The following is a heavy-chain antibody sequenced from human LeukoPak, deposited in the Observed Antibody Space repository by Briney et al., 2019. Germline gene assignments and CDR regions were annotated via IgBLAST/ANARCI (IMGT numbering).Heavy chain of an antibody. Sequence: SETLSLTCAVYGGSFSGYYWSWIRQPPGKGLEWMGEINHSGSTNYNPSLKSRVTISVDTSKNQFSLKLSSVTAADTAVYYCARGSYYYGSGSYWNYYYGMDVWGQGTTVTVSS. V-gene: IGHV4-34*01. J-gene: IGHJ6*02. CDR2: INHSGST. CDR3: ARGSYYYGSGSYWNYYYGMDV. D-gene: IGHD3-10*01. CDR1: GGSFSGYY.